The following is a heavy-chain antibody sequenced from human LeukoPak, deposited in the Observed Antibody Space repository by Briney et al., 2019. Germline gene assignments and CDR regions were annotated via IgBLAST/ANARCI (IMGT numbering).Heavy chain of an antibody. CDR1: GFTFSSYA. V-gene: IGHV3-23*01. CDR3: ARMRRISGWYEFDY. Sequence: GGSLRLSCAASGFTFSSYAMSWVRQAPGRGLEWVSAISGSGDSTFYADSVKGRFTISRDNSKNTQYLQMNSLRAEDTAVYYCARMRRISGWYEFDYWGQGTLVTVSS. CDR2: ISGSGDST. J-gene: IGHJ4*02. D-gene: IGHD6-19*01.